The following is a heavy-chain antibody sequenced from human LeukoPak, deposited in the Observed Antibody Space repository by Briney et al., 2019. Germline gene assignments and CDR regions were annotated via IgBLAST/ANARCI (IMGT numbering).Heavy chain of an antibody. V-gene: IGHV3-23*01. J-gene: IGHJ2*01. CDR1: GFSFSSYA. CDR2: ISGSGGSA. Sequence: GGSLRLSCATSGFSFSSYAMSWVRQAPGKGLEWVSAISGSGGSAYYADSVKGRFTISRDNSKNTLYLQMNSLRAEDTAVYYCAKGSYGDSPYWYFNLWGRGTLVTVSS. D-gene: IGHD4-17*01. CDR3: AKGSYGDSPYWYFNL.